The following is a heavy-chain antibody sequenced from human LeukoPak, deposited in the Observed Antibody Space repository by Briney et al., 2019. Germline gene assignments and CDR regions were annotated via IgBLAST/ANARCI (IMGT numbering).Heavy chain of an antibody. V-gene: IGHV3-73*01. CDR2: IRSKANSYAT. Sequence: GGSLRLSCAASGFTFSGSAMHWVRQASGKGLEWVGRIRSKANSYATAYAASVKGRFTISRDDSKNTAYLQMNSLETEDTAVYYCTRGITMVRGVILYGMDVWGQGTTVTVSS. CDR3: TRGITMVRGVILYGMDV. D-gene: IGHD3-10*01. CDR1: GFTFSGSA. J-gene: IGHJ6*02.